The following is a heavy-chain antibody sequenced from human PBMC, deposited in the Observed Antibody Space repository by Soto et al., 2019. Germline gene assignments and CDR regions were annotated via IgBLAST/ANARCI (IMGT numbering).Heavy chain of an antibody. CDR3: VRERDWAGMDV. CDR1: GDGVSSIRAT. V-gene: IGHV6-1*01. Sequence: SQTLSLTCAISGDGVSSIRATWNWIRQSPSGGLEWLGRTLYRSEWNNDYAVSVKSRITINPDTSKNLFSLHLNSVIPEDTAVYYCVRERDWAGMDVWGQGTAVTVSS. J-gene: IGHJ6*02. CDR2: TLYRSEWNN. D-gene: IGHD3-9*01.